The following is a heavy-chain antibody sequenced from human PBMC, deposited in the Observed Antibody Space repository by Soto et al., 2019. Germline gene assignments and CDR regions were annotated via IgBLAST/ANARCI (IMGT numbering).Heavy chain of an antibody. CDR1: GGTFDSYV. V-gene: IGHV1-69*13. CDR3: ARVHSSGIFYFVDP. D-gene: IGHD3-10*01. Sequence: ASVKVSCKASGGTFDSYVISWLRQAPGQGLEWMGGIMPIFGTPNYAQKFRGRVTISADESTSTAYLELSSLTSDDTAVYYCARVHSSGIFYFVDPWGQGTLVTVSS. CDR2: IMPIFGTP. J-gene: IGHJ5*02.